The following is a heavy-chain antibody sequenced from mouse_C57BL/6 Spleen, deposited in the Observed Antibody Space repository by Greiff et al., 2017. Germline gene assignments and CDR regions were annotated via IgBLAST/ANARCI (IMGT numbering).Heavy chain of an antibody. D-gene: IGHD1-1*01. Sequence: VQLQQSGAELVKPGASVKLSCTASGFNFKDYYMPWVKQRTEQGLEWIGRIDPEDGETKYAPKFTGKATLTADTSSNTAYLQLSSLTSEDTAVYYCAYSTTIGVHWYFDVWGTGTTVTVSS. J-gene: IGHJ1*03. CDR1: GFNFKDYY. V-gene: IGHV14-2*01. CDR2: IDPEDGET. CDR3: AYSTTIGVHWYFDV.